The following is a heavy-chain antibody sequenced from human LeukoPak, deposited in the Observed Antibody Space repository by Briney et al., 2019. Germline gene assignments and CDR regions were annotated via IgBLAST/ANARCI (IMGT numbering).Heavy chain of an antibody. J-gene: IGHJ6*03. CDR2: IYYSGST. Sequence: SETLSLTCSVSGGSISNYYWSWIRQPPGKGLEWIGYIYYSGSTNYNPSLKSRVTISVDTSKNQFSLKLSSVTAADTAVYYCARGRAYYDFWSGYLSGSMDVWGKGTTVTVSS. CDR3: ARGRAYYDFWSGYLSGSMDV. V-gene: IGHV4-59*01. D-gene: IGHD3-3*01. CDR1: GGSISNYY.